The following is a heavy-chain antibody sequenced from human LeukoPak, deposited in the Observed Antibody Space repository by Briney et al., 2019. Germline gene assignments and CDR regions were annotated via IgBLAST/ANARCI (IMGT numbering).Heavy chain of an antibody. CDR3: ARQGCSSTSCYFGWKEYYFDY. CDR1: GYSFTSYW. D-gene: IGHD2-2*01. Sequence: GESLKISCKGSGYSFTSYWIGWVRQMPGKGLEWMGIIYPGDSDTRYSPSFQGQVTISADKSISTAYPQWGSLKASDTAMYYCARQGCSSTSCYFGWKEYYFDYWGQGTLVTVSS. CDR2: IYPGDSDT. J-gene: IGHJ4*02. V-gene: IGHV5-51*01.